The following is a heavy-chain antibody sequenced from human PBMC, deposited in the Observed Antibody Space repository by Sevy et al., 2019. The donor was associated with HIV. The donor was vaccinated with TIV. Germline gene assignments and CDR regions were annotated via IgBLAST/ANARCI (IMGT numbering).Heavy chain of an antibody. J-gene: IGHJ3*02. Sequence: WGSLRLSCAASGFTFSSYSMNWVRQAPGKGLEWVSSISSSSSYIYYADSVKGRFTISRDNAKNSLYLQMNSLRAEDTAVYYCARERGIVVVVAATHDAFDIWGQGTMVTV. V-gene: IGHV3-21*01. D-gene: IGHD2-15*01. CDR2: ISSSSSYI. CDR3: ARERGIVVVVAATHDAFDI. CDR1: GFTFSSYS.